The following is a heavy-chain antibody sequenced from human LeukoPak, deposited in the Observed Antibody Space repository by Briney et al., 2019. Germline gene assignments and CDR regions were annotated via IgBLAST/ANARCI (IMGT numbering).Heavy chain of an antibody. CDR2: IKSKTDGGTT. J-gene: IGHJ4*02. D-gene: IGHD2-21*01. CDR3: AKGSGWLLPQYFDF. CDR1: GFTFSSYG. Sequence: GGTLRLSCAASGFTFSSYGMSWVRQAPGKGLEWVGRIKSKTDGGTTDYAAPVKDRFTISRDDSKNTLYLHMKSLRAEDTAVYYCAKGSGWLLPQYFDFWGQGTLVTVSS. V-gene: IGHV3-15*01.